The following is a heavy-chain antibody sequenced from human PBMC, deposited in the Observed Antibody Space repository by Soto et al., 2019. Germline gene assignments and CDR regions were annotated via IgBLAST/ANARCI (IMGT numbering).Heavy chain of an antibody. Sequence: QVQLVQSGAEVKKPGASVKVSCKASGYTFTSYGISWVRQAPGQGLEWMGWISAYNGNTNYAQKLQGRVTMTTDTXTSTAYMELRSLRSDDTAVYYCARDKGAYCGGDCYSTWFDPWGQGTLVTVSS. V-gene: IGHV1-18*01. CDR2: ISAYNGNT. CDR3: ARDKGAYCGGDCYSTWFDP. J-gene: IGHJ5*02. D-gene: IGHD2-21*02. CDR1: GYTFTSYG.